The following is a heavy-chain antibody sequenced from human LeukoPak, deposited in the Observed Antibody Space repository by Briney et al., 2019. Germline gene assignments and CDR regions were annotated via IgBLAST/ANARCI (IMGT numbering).Heavy chain of an antibody. CDR2: INPNSGGT. CDR1: GYTFTDYY. CDR3: ARVRSYCTNGVCYWDLDY. J-gene: IGHJ4*02. Sequence: ASVKVSCKASGYTFTDYYMEWVGQAPGQGLEWMGWINPNSGGTNYAQKFQGRVTMTRDTSISTAYMELSRLRSDDTAVYYCARVRSYCTNGVCYWDLDYWGQGTLVTVSS. D-gene: IGHD2-8*01. V-gene: IGHV1-2*02.